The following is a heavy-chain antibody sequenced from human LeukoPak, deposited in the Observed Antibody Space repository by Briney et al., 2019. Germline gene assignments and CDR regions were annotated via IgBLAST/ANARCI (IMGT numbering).Heavy chain of an antibody. Sequence: SETLSLTCTVSGGSISSYYWSWIRQPPAKGLEWIGYIYYGGSTNYNPSLKSRVTISVDTSKNQFSLKLSSVTAADTAVYYCARHWLTDAFDSWGEGTMVTVSS. CDR1: GGSISSYY. CDR3: ARHWLTDAFDS. V-gene: IGHV4-59*08. D-gene: IGHD6-19*01. CDR2: IYYGGST. J-gene: IGHJ3*02.